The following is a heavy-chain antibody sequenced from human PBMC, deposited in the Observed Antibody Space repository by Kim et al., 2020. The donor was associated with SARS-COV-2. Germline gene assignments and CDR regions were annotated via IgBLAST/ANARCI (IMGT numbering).Heavy chain of an antibody. Sequence: SETLSLTCTVSGYSISSGYYWGWIRQPPGKGLEWIGSIYHSGSTYYNPSLKSRVTISVDTSKNQFSLKLSSVTAADTAVYYCARYGGNSEFDYWGQGTLVTVSS. J-gene: IGHJ4*02. D-gene: IGHD2-21*02. CDR1: GYSISSGYY. CDR3: ARYGGNSEFDY. V-gene: IGHV4-38-2*02. CDR2: IYHSGST.